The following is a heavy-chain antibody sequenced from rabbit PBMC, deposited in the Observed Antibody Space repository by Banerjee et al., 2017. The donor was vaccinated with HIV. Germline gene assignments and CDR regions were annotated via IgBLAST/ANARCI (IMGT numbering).Heavy chain of an antibody. Sequence: QSLEESGGDLVKPGASLTLTCTASGFSFSSSYWICWVRQAPGKGLEWIACIYAGSSGTTHYASWAKGRFTISKTSSTTVTLQMTSLTAADTATYFCARGAGIHYADLWGQGTLVTVS. CDR3: ARGAGIHYADL. J-gene: IGHJ4*01. D-gene: IGHD4-2*01. V-gene: IGHV1S40*01. CDR1: GFSFSSSYW. CDR2: IYAGSSGTT.